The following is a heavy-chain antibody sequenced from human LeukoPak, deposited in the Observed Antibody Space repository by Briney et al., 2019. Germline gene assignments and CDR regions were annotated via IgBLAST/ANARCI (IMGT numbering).Heavy chain of an antibody. CDR1: GFTFSSYW. CDR3: ARETPRRGETRDGYR. CDR2: IKEDGSET. J-gene: IGHJ4*02. Sequence: TGGSLRLSCAASGFTFSSYWMSWVRQAPGKGLECLANIKEDGSETYYADSVVGRFTTSRDNAKNSLYLQMNSLRAEDTAVSYCARETPRRGETRDGYRWGQGTLVTVSS. D-gene: IGHD5-24*01. V-gene: IGHV3-7*01.